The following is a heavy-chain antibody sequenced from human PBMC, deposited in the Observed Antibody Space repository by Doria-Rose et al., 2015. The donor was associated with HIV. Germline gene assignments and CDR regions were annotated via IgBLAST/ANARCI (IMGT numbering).Heavy chain of an antibody. V-gene: IGHV2-26*01. CDR2: IFSDDER. CDR3: ARIKSSRWYHKYYFDF. Sequence: QITLKESGPVLVKPTETLTLTCTVSGVSLSSPGMGVSWIRQPPGKALEWLANIFSDDERSYKTSLKSRLTISSGTSKRQLVLTMTDMDPVDTATYYCARIKSSRWYHKYYFDFWGQGTLVIVSA. J-gene: IGHJ4*02. CDR1: GVSLSSPGMG. D-gene: IGHD6-13*01.